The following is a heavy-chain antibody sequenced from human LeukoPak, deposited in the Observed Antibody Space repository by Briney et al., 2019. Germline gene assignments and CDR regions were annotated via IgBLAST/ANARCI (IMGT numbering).Heavy chain of an antibody. J-gene: IGHJ6*03. CDR2: INHSGST. CDR3: ARRGSSWYNYYYMDV. CDR1: GGSFSGYY. D-gene: IGHD6-13*01. Sequence: SETLSLTCTVYGGSFSGYYWTWIRQPPGKGLEWIGEINHSGSTDYNASLKRRITISIDTSKNQFSLKLTSVTAADTALYYCARRGSSWYNYYYMDVWGKGTTVTVSS. V-gene: IGHV4-34*01.